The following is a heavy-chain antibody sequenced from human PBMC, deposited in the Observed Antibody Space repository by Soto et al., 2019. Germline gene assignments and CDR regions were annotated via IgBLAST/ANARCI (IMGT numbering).Heavy chain of an antibody. CDR1: GFTFDDFA. CDR3: TRGGPDAFCGGGRCYFDY. V-gene: IGHV3-9*01. CDR2: ITWNSNVI. J-gene: IGHJ4*02. Sequence: EVQLVESGGGLVQPGRSLRLSCAASGFTFDDFAMHWVRRVPGKGLEWVSSITWNSNVIGYADSVKGRFTISRDNAKNSLCLQMNSLRPEDTAFYYCTRGGPDAFCGGGRCYFDYWGQGTLVTVSS. D-gene: IGHD2-15*01.